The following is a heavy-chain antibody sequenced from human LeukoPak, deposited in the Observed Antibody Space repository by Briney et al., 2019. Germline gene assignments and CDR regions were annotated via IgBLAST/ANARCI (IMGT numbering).Heavy chain of an antibody. CDR2: FSGSGGST. V-gene: IGHV3-23*01. CDR1: GFTFSSYA. J-gene: IGHJ6*03. Sequence: GGSLRLSCAASGFTFSSYAMHWVRQAPGKGLECISGFSGSGGSTYYADSVKGRFTLSRDNSKNTLYLQMDSLRAEDTALYYCARDGSTSLWVRGYYYYMDVWGKGTTVTVSS. CDR3: ARDGSTSLWVRGYYYYMDV. D-gene: IGHD2-2*01.